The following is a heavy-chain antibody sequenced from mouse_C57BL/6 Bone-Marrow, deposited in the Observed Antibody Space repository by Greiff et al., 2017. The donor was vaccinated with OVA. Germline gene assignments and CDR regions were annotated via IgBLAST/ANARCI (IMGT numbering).Heavy chain of an antibody. V-gene: IGHV1-47*01. CDR3: ASPVDYGGDWFAY. J-gene: IGHJ3*01. Sequence: VQLQQSGAELVKPGASVKMSCKASGYTFTNYSIEWMQQNHGKSLEWIGNFHPYNDDTKYNEKFKGKATLTVAKSYSPVYLELSRLTSDDSAVYYGASPVDYGGDWFAYWGQGTLVTVSA. CDR2: FHPYNDDT. CDR1: GYTFTNYS. D-gene: IGHD2-4*01.